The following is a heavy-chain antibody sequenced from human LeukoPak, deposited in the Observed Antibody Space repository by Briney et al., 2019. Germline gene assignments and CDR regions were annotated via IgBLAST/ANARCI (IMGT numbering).Heavy chain of an antibody. CDR2: INPNSGVT. CDR3: ARVVAVTGSGWFAP. D-gene: IGHD6-19*01. Sequence: GASVKVSCKASGYTFTGYYMHWVRQAPGQGLEWMGWINPNSGVTNYGQKFQGRVTMTRDTSINTVYMELSRLRSDDTAVYYCARVVAVTGSGWFAPWGQGTPVTVSS. J-gene: IGHJ5*02. V-gene: IGHV1-2*02. CDR1: GYTFTGYY.